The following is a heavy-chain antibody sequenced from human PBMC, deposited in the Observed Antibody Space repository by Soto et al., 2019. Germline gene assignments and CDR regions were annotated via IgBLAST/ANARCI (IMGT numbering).Heavy chain of an antibody. V-gene: IGHV4-39*01. J-gene: IGHJ5*02. Sequence: SETLSLTCTVSGGSISRNSFYWGWIRQPPGKGLEWIGSIYYSGSTYYNPSLKSRITTSVDTSKNQFSLKLSSVTAADTAVYYCARHGGNNWYENWFDPWGQGTLVTVSS. CDR2: IYYSGST. D-gene: IGHD1-1*01. CDR3: ARHGGNNWYENWFDP. CDR1: GGSISRNSFY.